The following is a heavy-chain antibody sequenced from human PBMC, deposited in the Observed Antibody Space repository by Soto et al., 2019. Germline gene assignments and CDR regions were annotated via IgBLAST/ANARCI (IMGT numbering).Heavy chain of an antibody. Sequence: PGGSLRLSCAASGFTFSSYGMHWVRQAPGKGLEWVAVISYDGSNKYYADSVKGRFTISRDNSKNTLYLQMNSLRAEDTAVYYCAKDYSDYGDYIDDWGQGTLVTVSS. D-gene: IGHD4-17*01. J-gene: IGHJ4*02. CDR1: GFTFSSYG. CDR2: ISYDGSNK. CDR3: AKDYSDYGDYIDD. V-gene: IGHV3-30*18.